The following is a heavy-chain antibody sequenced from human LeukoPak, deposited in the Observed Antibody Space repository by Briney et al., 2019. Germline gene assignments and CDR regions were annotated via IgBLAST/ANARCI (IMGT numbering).Heavy chain of an antibody. Sequence: PGGSLRLSCAASGFTFSSYEMNWVRQAAGKGLEWVSYISSSGSTIYYADSVKGRFTISRDNAKNSLYLQMNSLRAEDTAVYYCAREPDYGDYVYWYFDLWGRGTLVTVSS. D-gene: IGHD4-17*01. CDR3: AREPDYGDYVYWYFDL. J-gene: IGHJ2*01. CDR2: ISSSGSTI. V-gene: IGHV3-48*03. CDR1: GFTFSSYE.